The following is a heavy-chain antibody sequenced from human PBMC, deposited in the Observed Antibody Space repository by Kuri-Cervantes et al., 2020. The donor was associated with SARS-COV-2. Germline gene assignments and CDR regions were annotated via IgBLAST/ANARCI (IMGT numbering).Heavy chain of an antibody. J-gene: IGHJ4*02. CDR3: ARGLRKYYFDY. CDR2: TSYDGSKK. D-gene: IGHD1-14*01. V-gene: IGHV3-30-3*01. CDR1: GFTFNNYD. Sequence: GESLKISCAASGFTFNNYDMYWVRQAPGKGLEWVAVTSYDGSKKYYADSVKGRFTISRDNSKSTLYLPMYNLRAEDTAVYYCARGLRKYYFDYWGQGTLVTVSS.